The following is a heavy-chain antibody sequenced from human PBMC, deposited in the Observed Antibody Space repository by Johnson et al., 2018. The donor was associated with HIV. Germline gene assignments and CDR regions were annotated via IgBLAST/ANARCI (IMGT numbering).Heavy chain of an antibody. CDR3: TTEGDAFDI. V-gene: IGHV3-66*01. Sequence: VQLVESGGGLVQPGGSLRLSCAASGFTVSSNYMSWVRPAPGKGLEWVSVIYSGGTTDYAVSVKDRFTILRDDSKNTLYLQMSSLRTEDAGVYYCTTEGDAFDIWGQRTMVTVSS. CDR1: GFTVSSNY. CDR2: IYSGGTT. J-gene: IGHJ3*02.